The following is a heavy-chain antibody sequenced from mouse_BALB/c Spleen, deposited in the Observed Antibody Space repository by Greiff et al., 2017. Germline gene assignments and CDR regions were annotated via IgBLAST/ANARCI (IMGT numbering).Heavy chain of an antibody. CDR2: ISYSGST. CDR1: GYSITSDYA. Sequence: DVQLQESGPGLVKPSQSLSLTCTVTGYSITSDYAWNWIRQFPGNKLEWMGYISYSGSTSYNPSLKSRISITRDTSKNQFFLQLNSVTTEDTATYYCAQGQLGLPWFAYWGQGTLVTVSA. J-gene: IGHJ3*01. D-gene: IGHD3-2*01. V-gene: IGHV3-2*02. CDR3: AQGQLGLPWFAY.